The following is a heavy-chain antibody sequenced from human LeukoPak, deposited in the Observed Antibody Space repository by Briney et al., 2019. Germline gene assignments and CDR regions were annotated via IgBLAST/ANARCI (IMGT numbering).Heavy chain of an antibody. Sequence: PGGSLRLSCAASGFTFSSYSMNWVRQASGKGLEWVGRIRSKANSYATAYAASVKGRFTISRDDSKNTAYPQMNSLKTEDTAVYYCTRRAGSSGYYYWYFDLWGRGTLVTVSS. V-gene: IGHV3-73*01. CDR3: TRRAGSSGYYYWYFDL. CDR1: GFTFSSYS. D-gene: IGHD3-22*01. J-gene: IGHJ2*01. CDR2: IRSKANSYAT.